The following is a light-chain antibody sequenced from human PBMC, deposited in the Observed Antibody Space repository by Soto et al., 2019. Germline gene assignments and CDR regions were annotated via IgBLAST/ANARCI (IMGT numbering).Light chain of an antibody. CDR1: QSISDY. CDR3: QQRSDWPSA. V-gene: IGKV3-11*01. J-gene: IGKJ4*01. CDR2: DAS. Sequence: IVLTQSPDTLSLSPGDTATLSCRASQSISDYLAWYQQKPGQAPRLLIYDASNRATGIPGRFSGSGSGTDCSLTIGSLEAEDFAIYYCQQRSDWPSAFGGGTRVEIK.